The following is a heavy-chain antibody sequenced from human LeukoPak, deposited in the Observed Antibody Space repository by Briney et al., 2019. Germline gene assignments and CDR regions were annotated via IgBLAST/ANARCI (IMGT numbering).Heavy chain of an antibody. CDR1: GGSISSGGYY. Sequence: SETLSLTCTVSGGSISSGGYYWHWIRQHPGKGLEWIVYISYSGSTHYNPSLKNRVAISIDTYKNQLSLKLVSVPAAGTAVYYGAREGGDIVVRGVIIAGAFDIWGQGTMVTVSS. V-gene: IGHV4-31*03. D-gene: IGHD3-10*01. J-gene: IGHJ3*02. CDR3: AREGGDIVVRGVIIAGAFDI. CDR2: ISYSGST.